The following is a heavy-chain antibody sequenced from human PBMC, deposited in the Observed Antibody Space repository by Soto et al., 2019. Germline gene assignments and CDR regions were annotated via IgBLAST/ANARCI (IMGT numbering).Heavy chain of an antibody. V-gene: IGHV4-34*01. J-gene: IGHJ4*02. CDR3: ARARHYDMFTGYYYFDY. D-gene: IGHD3-9*01. Sequence: QVQLQQWGAGLLKPSETLSLTCAVYGGSFSGYYWSWIRQPPGKGLEWIGEINHSGSTNYNPSLKSRVTISVDTSKKQFSLKLSSVTAADTAVYYCARARHYDMFTGYYYFDYWGQGTLVTVSS. CDR2: INHSGST. CDR1: GGSFSGYY.